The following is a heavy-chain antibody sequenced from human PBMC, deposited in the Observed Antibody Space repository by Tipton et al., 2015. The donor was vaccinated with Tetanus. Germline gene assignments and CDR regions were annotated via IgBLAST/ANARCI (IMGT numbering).Heavy chain of an antibody. Sequence: SLRLSCAASGFRFSYSGMHWVRQAPGKGLEWVAVIPFDGRNERYADSVKGRFIISRDNSKNTLYLQMNSLRAEDTAVYYCARGTSRIVYYFDYWGQGTLVTVSS. CDR3: ARGTSRIVYYFDY. V-gene: IGHV3-30*03. CDR1: GFRFSYSG. CDR2: IPFDGRNE. J-gene: IGHJ4*02. D-gene: IGHD2-21*01.